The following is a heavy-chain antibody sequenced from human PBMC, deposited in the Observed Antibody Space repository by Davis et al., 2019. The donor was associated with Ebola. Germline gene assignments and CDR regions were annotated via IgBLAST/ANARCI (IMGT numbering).Heavy chain of an antibody. V-gene: IGHV4-39*01. CDR3: ARHRDGIAVAGHTFDY. Sequence: PSETLSLTCTVSGGSISSSSYYWGWIRQPPGKGLEWIGSIYYSGSTYYNPSLKSRVTISVDTSKNQFSLKLSSVTAADTAVYYCARHRDGIAVAGHTFDYWGQGTLVTVSS. D-gene: IGHD6-19*01. CDR1: GGSISSSSYY. J-gene: IGHJ4*02. CDR2: IYYSGST.